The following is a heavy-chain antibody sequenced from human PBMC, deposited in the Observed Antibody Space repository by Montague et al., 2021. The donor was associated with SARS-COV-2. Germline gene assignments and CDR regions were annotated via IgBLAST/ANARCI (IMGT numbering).Heavy chain of an antibody. D-gene: IGHD2-15*01. J-gene: IGHJ6*02. CDR1: GFSLTTSAMC. V-gene: IGHV2-70*11. Sequence: PALVKPTQTLTLTCTFSGFSLTTSAMCVSWIRQPPGKVLEWLARIDWDGDEYYSASLRSRLTITKDTSKDQVVLTMTNMDPADTATYYCAQTREINKSCRHYGMDVWGQGTTVTVSS. CDR3: AQTREINKSCRHYGMDV. CDR2: IDWDGDE.